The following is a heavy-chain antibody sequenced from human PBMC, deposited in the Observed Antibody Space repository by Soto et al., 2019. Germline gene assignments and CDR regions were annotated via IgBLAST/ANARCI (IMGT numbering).Heavy chain of an antibody. CDR3: AHRLPSVPAAQFDY. Sequence: QITLKESGPTLVKPTQNLTLTCTFSGFSLSTSGVGVGWIRQPPGKALEWLALIYWDDDKRYSPSLKSRLTIXKXTXRNQVVLTMTNMDPVDTATYYCAHRLPSVPAAQFDYWGQGTLVTVSS. V-gene: IGHV2-5*02. CDR1: GFSLSTSGVG. J-gene: IGHJ4*02. D-gene: IGHD2-2*01. CDR2: IYWDDDK.